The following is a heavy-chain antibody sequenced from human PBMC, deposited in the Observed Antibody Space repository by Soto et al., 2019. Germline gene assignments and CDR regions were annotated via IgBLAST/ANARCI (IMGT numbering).Heavy chain of an antibody. CDR1: GFTFSSYS. Sequence: SGGSLRLSCAASGFTFSSYSMNWVRQAPGKGLEWVSSISSSSSYIYYADSVKGRFTISRDNAKDSLYLQMNSLRAEDTAVYYCARAEGYTIFGVVISPRGYGMDVWGQGTTVTVSS. CDR2: ISSSSSYI. V-gene: IGHV3-21*01. CDR3: ARAEGYTIFGVVISPRGYGMDV. D-gene: IGHD3-3*01. J-gene: IGHJ6*02.